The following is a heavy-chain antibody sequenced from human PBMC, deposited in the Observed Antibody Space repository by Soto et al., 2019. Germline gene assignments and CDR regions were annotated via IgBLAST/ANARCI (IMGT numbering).Heavy chain of an antibody. Sequence: SVNVSGKASGFTFTSSAVQWVRQARGQRLEWIGWIVVGSGNTNYAQKFQERVTITRDMSTRTAYMELSSLRSEDTAVYYCAAVPYFGVVTPWYYYYGMDVGGQGTTVTVSS. CDR2: IVVGSGNT. J-gene: IGHJ6*02. CDR3: AAVPYFGVVTPWYYYYGMDV. CDR1: GFTFTSSA. D-gene: IGHD3-3*01. V-gene: IGHV1-58*01.